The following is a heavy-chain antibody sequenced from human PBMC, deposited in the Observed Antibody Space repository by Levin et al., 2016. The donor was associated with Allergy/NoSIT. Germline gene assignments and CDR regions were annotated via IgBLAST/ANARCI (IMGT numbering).Heavy chain of an antibody. D-gene: IGHD3-10*01. J-gene: IGHJ6*03. Sequence: GESLKISCAVSGFIFSHAWMSWVRQAPGKGLEWVGRIKSETDGGTTDFAAPVNGRFTISRDDSKNTLYLQMNSLRTEDTAVYYCTTIRGYDPSPFYYYYYMDVWGKGTTVTVSS. V-gene: IGHV3-15*01. CDR2: IKSETDGGTT. CDR3: TTIRGYDPSPFYYYYYMDV. CDR1: GFIFSHAW.